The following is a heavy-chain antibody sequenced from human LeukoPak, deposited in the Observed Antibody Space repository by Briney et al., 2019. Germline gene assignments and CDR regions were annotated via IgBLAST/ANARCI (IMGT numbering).Heavy chain of an antibody. D-gene: IGHD4-17*01. Sequence: ETLSLTCPVSGYSISSGYYWGWIRQPPGKGLEWIGSIYHSGSTYYNPSLKSRVTISVDTSKNHFSLKLSSVTAADTAMYYCATTITVTTDYWGQGALVTVSS. J-gene: IGHJ4*02. CDR1: GYSISSGYY. V-gene: IGHV4-38-2*01. CDR2: IYHSGST. CDR3: ATTITVTTDY.